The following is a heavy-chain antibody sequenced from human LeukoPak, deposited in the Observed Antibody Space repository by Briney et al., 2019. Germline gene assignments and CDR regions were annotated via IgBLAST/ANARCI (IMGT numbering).Heavy chain of an antibody. CDR1: GDFIIGAPYY. CDR2: TYYSGNT. V-gene: IGHV4-31*03. Sequence: SETLSLTCTVSGDFIIGAPYYWSWVRQHPGKGLEWIAYTYYSGNTYYNPSLKSRVNLSVDTSNDQFSLNLTSVTAADTAVYYCARVVGSTSCFDSWGQGTRVTVSS. D-gene: IGHD2-2*01. J-gene: IGHJ5*01. CDR3: ARVVGSTSCFDS.